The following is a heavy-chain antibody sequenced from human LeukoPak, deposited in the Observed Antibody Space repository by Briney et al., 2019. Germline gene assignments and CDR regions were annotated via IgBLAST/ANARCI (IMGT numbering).Heavy chain of an antibody. J-gene: IGHJ6*02. V-gene: IGHV3-66*01. CDR2: IYSGGST. CDR3: ARALVGYYYDSSGYPYYYGMDV. CDR1: GFTVSSNY. Sequence: GGSLRLSCAASGFTVSSNYMSWVRQAPGKGLEWVSVIYSGGSTYYADSVKGRFTISGDNSKNTLYLQMNSLRAEDTAVYYCARALVGYYYDSSGYPYYYGMDVWGQGTTVTVSS. D-gene: IGHD3-22*01.